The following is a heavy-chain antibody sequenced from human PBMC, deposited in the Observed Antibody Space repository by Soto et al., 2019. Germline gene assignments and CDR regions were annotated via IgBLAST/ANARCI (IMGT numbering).Heavy chain of an antibody. CDR2: ISSSGSTI. CDR3: ASAPSTGDYYYGMDV. Sequence: GGSLRLSCAASGFTFSSYEMNWVRQAPGKWLEWVSYISSSGSTIYYADSVKGRFTISRDNAKNSLYLQMNSLRAEDTAVYYCASAPSTGDYYYGMDVWGQGTTVTVSS. D-gene: IGHD7-27*01. V-gene: IGHV3-48*03. J-gene: IGHJ6*02. CDR1: GFTFSSYE.